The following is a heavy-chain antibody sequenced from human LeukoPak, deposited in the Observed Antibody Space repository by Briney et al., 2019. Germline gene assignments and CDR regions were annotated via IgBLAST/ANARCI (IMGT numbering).Heavy chain of an antibody. CDR3: ARDFPTTVTYYDIFTGFDC. CDR1: GYTFTSYY. V-gene: IGHV1-46*01. D-gene: IGHD3-9*01. Sequence: ASVKVSCKASGYTFTSYYMHWVRQAPGQGLEWMGIINPSGGSTSYAQKFQGRVTMTRDTSTSTVYMELSSLRSEDTAVYYCARDFPTTVTYYDIFTGFDCWGQGTLVTVSS. CDR2: INPSGGST. J-gene: IGHJ4*02.